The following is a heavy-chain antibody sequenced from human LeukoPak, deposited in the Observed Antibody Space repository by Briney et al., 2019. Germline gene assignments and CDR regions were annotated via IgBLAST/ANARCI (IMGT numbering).Heavy chain of an antibody. CDR2: IKQDGSEK. V-gene: IGHV3-7*01. CDR3: ARDRLDSSSVLDY. CDR1: GFTFSSYW. D-gene: IGHD6-13*01. J-gene: IGHJ4*02. Sequence: GGSLRLSCAASGFTFSSYWMSWVRQAPGKGLEWVANIKQDGSEKYYVDSVKGRFTISRDNAKNSLYLQMNSLRAEDTAVYYCARDRLDSSSVLDYWGQGTLVTVSS.